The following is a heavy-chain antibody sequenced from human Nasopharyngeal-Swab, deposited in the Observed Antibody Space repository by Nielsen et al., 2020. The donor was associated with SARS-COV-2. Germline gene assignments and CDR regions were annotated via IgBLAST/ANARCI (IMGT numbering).Heavy chain of an antibody. CDR3: AREFGYSGYDKRYYSYDMDV. D-gene: IGHD5-12*01. CDR1: GFPFSSYW. J-gene: IGHJ6*02. V-gene: IGHV3-7*01. Sequence: GESLKISCAASGFPFSSYWMSWVRQAPGKGLEWVANIKQDGSEKYYVDSVKGRFTISRDNAKNSLYLQMNSLRAEDTAVYYCAREFGYSGYDKRYYSYDMDVWGQGTTVTVSS. CDR2: IKQDGSEK.